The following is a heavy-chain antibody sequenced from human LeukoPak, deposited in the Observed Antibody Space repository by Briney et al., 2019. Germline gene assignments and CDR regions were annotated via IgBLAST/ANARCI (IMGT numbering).Heavy chain of an antibody. CDR1: GFTFSSYA. CDR2: IGGSGGGT. CDR3: AREGITMVRGVPDY. Sequence: PGGSLRLSCAASGFTFSSYAMSWVRQAPGKGLEWVSAIGGSGGGTYYADSVKGRFTISRDNSKNTLYLQMNSLRAEDTAVYYCAREGITMVRGVPDYWGQGTLVTVSS. D-gene: IGHD3-10*01. V-gene: IGHV3-23*01. J-gene: IGHJ4*02.